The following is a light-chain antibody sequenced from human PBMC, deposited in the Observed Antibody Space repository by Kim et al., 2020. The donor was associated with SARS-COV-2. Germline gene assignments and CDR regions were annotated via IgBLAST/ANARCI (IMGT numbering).Light chain of an antibody. CDR3: AAWDDSLSGLI. Sequence: GRRVTTSCSGGRSSIGINTVNWYQQLPGTAPKPLIYSDDQRPSGVPDRFSGSKSGTAASLAISGLQSEDEADYYCAAWDDSLSGLIFGGGTQLTVL. CDR1: RSSIGINT. CDR2: SDD. V-gene: IGLV1-44*01. J-gene: IGLJ2*01.